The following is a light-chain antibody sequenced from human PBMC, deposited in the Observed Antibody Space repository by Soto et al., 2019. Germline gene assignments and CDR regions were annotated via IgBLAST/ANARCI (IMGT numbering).Light chain of an antibody. Sequence: DIQMTQSPSTLSASVGDRVTITFRASQSISSWLAWYQQKPGKAPKLLIYKASSLESGVPSRFSGSGSGTEFTLTISSLQPDDFATYYCQLYNSPLTFGGGTKVEIK. V-gene: IGKV1-5*03. CDR1: QSISSW. J-gene: IGKJ4*01. CDR2: KAS. CDR3: QLYNSPLT.